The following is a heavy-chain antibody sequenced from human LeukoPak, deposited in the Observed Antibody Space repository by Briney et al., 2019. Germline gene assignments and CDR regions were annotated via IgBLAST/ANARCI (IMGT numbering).Heavy chain of an antibody. CDR1: GYTFTGYY. CDR3: ARVIGFGELSLGH. V-gene: IGHV1-2*02. J-gene: IGHJ4*02. Sequence: ASVKVSCKASGYTFTGYYMHWVRQAPGQGLEWMGWINPKSGGTNYAQKFQGRVTMTRDTSISTAYMELSRPRSDDTAVYFCARVIGFGELSLGHWGQGTLVTVSS. D-gene: IGHD3-10*01. CDR2: INPKSGGT.